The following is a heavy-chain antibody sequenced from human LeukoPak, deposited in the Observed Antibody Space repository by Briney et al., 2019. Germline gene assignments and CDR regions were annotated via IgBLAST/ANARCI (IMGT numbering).Heavy chain of an antibody. CDR2: ISYDGSNK. D-gene: IGHD3-10*01. J-gene: IGHJ4*02. CDR1: GFTFSSYG. Sequence: PGGSLRLSCAASGFTFSSYGRHWVRQAPGKGLGWVAVISYDGSNKYYADYVKGRFTISRDNSKNTLYLQMNSLRAEDTAVYYCAKDLMRWPQSGFDYWGQGTLVTVSS. V-gene: IGHV3-30*18. CDR3: AKDLMRWPQSGFDY.